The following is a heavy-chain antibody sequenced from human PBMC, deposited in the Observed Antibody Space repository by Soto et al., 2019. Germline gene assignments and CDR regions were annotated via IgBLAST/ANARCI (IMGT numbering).Heavy chain of an antibody. V-gene: IGHV3-21*01. CDR1: GFTFSSYS. CDR2: ISSSSSYI. Sequence: EVQLVESGGGLVKPGGSLRLSCAASGFTFSSYSMNWVRQAPGKGLEWVSSISSSSSYIYYADSVKGRFTISRDNAKNSLYLQMNSLRAEDTAVYYCARDVDTAMVIMFDYWGQGTLVTVSS. D-gene: IGHD5-18*01. J-gene: IGHJ4*02. CDR3: ARDVDTAMVIMFDY.